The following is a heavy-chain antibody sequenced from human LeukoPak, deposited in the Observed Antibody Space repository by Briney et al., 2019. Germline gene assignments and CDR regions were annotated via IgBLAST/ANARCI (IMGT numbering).Heavy chain of an antibody. CDR3: ARDPPGELDY. D-gene: IGHD3-16*01. V-gene: IGHV4-38-2*02. J-gene: IGHJ4*02. CDR2: IYHSGST. CDR1: GYSISSGDY. Sequence: SETLSLTCTVSGYSISSGDYLGWIRQPPGKGLEWIGSIYHSGSTYYNPSLKSRFTISGDTSKNQFSLKLSSVTAADTAAYYCARDPPGELDYWGQGTLVTVSS.